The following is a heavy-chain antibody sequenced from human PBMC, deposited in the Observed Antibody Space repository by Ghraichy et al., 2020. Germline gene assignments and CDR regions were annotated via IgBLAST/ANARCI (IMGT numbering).Heavy chain of an antibody. V-gene: IGHV3-7*01. CDR3: ARDLYSSSWSYYYYYGMDV. CDR2: IKQDGSEK. J-gene: IGHJ6*02. D-gene: IGHD6-13*01. CDR1: GFTFSSYW. Sequence: ETLSLTCAASGFTFSSYWMSWVRQAPGKGLEWVANIKQDGSEKYYVDSVKGRFTISRDNAKNSLYLQMNSLRAEDTAVYYCARDLYSSSWSYYYYYGMDVWGQGTTVTVSS.